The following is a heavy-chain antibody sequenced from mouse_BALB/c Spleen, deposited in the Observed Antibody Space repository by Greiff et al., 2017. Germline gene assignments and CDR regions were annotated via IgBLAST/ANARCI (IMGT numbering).Heavy chain of an antibody. Sequence: EVKLVESGPGLVKPSQSLSLTCSVTGYSITSGYYWNWIRQFPGNKLEWMGYISYDGSNNYNPSLKNRISITRDTSKNQFFLKLNSVTTEDTATYYCARDPLRGDYAMDYWGQGTSVTVSS. J-gene: IGHJ4*01. CDR3: ARDPLRGDYAMDY. CDR2: ISYDGSN. V-gene: IGHV3-6*02. CDR1: GYSITSGYY. D-gene: IGHD1-1*01.